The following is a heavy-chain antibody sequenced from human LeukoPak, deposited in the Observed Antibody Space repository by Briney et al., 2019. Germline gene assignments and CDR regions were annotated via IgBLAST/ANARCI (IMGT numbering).Heavy chain of an antibody. CDR1: GASISSYY. Sequence: SETLSLTCTVSGASISSYYWSWIRQPPGKGLEWIGYIYYSGSTNYNPSLKSRVTISVDTSKNQFSLKLSSVTAADTAVYYCARREYPGYSSGWSSGFDYWGQGTLVTVSS. CDR3: ARREYPGYSSGWSSGFDY. V-gene: IGHV4-59*08. D-gene: IGHD6-19*01. CDR2: IYYSGST. J-gene: IGHJ4*02.